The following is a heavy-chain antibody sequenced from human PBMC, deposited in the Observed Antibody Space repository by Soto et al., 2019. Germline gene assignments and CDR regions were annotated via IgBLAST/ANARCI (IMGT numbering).Heavy chain of an antibody. CDR2: IYPGDSDT. CDR1: GYSFTSYW. J-gene: IGHJ3*02. Sequence: GXSMKISCKGSGYSFTSYWIGWVRQMPGKGLEWMGIIYPGDSDTRYSPSFQGQVTISADKSISTAYLQWSSLKASDTAMYYCASSYYYDSSGSLDAFDIWGQGTMVTVSS. CDR3: ASSYYYDSSGSLDAFDI. V-gene: IGHV5-51*01. D-gene: IGHD3-22*01.